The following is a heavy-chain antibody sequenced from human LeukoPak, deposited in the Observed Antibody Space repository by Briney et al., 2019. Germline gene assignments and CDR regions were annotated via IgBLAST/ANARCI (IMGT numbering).Heavy chain of an antibody. J-gene: IGHJ3*02. Sequence: ASVKVSCKASGYTFTGYYMHWVRQAPGQGLEWMGWIDPNSGGTNYAQKFQGRVTMTRDTSTGTGYMELSSLRSEDTAVYYCARGEQQLVVGFDIWGQGTMVSVSS. CDR1: GYTFTGYY. V-gene: IGHV1-2*02. CDR2: IDPNSGGT. CDR3: ARGEQQLVVGFDI. D-gene: IGHD6-13*01.